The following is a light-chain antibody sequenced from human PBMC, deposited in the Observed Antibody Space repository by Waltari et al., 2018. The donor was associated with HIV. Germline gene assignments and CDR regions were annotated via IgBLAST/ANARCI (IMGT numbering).Light chain of an antibody. V-gene: IGKV2-28*01. CDR3: MQALQTPRT. CDR1: QSLLHSNGYNY. J-gene: IGKJ1*01. Sequence: DIVMTQSPLSLPVTPGEPASISCRSSQSLLHSNGYNYLDWYLQKPGQSPQLLIYLGSMRASGVPDRFSGSGSGTDFTLKISRGEAEDVGVYYCMQALQTPRTFGQGTKVEIK. CDR2: LGS.